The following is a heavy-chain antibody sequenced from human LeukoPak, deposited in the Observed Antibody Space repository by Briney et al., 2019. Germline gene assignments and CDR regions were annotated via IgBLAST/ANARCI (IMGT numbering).Heavy chain of an antibody. CDR3: AKPTVVTRYWYFDL. CDR2: INHSGST. Sequence: SETLSLTCAVYGGSFSGYYWSWIRQPPGKGLEWIGEINHSGSTNYNPSLKGRVTISVDTSKNQFSLKLSSVTAADTAVYYCAKPTVVTRYWYFDLWGRGTLVTVSS. CDR1: GGSFSGYY. V-gene: IGHV4-34*01. D-gene: IGHD4-23*01. J-gene: IGHJ2*01.